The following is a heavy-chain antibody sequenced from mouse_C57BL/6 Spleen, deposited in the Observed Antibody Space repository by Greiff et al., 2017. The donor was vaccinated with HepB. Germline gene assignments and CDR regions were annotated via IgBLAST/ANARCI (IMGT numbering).Heavy chain of an antibody. CDR2: IDPSDSYT. J-gene: IGHJ4*01. Sequence: QVQLQQPGAELVMPGASVKLSCKASGYTFTSYWMHWVEQRPGQGLEWIGEIDPSDSYTNYNQKFKGKSTLTVDKSSSTAYMQLSSLTSEDSAVYYCARRGGSSYDYAMDYWGQGTSVTVSS. D-gene: IGHD1-1*01. CDR3: ARRGGSSYDYAMDY. V-gene: IGHV1-69*01. CDR1: GYTFTSYW.